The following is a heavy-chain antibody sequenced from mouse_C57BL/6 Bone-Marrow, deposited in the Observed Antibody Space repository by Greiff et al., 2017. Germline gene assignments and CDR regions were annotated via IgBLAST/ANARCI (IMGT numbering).Heavy chain of an antibody. CDR2: IDPSDSYT. CDR3: ARDGSSLDWFAY. J-gene: IGHJ3*01. CDR1: GYTFTSYW. Sequence: QVQLQQPGAELVMPGASVKLSCKASGYTFTSYWMHWVKQRPGQGLEWIGEIDPSDSYTNYNQKFKGKSTLTVDKSSSTAYMQLSSLTSEDSAFYYCARDGSSLDWFAYWGQGTLVTVSA. D-gene: IGHD1-1*01. V-gene: IGHV1-69*01.